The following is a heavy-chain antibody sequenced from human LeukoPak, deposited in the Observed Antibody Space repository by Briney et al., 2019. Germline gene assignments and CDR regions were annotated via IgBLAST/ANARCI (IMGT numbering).Heavy chain of an antibody. J-gene: IGHJ4*02. V-gene: IGHV4-34*01. CDR2: INHSGST. D-gene: IGHD2-21*02. Sequence: GSLRLSCAASGSTFSSYWMTWIRQPPGKRLEWIGEINHSGSTNYNPSLKSRVTISVDTSKNQFSLKLSSVTAADTAVYYCARRLCGGDCYSTFPYWGQGTLVTVSS. CDR1: GSTFSSYW. CDR3: ARRLCGGDCYSTFPY.